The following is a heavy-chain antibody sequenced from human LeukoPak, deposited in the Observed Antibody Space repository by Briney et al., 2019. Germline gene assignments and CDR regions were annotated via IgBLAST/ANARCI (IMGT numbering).Heavy chain of an antibody. J-gene: IGHJ4*02. V-gene: IGHV1-69*13. D-gene: IGHD1-26*01. CDR1: GGTFSSYA. CDR3: AREVGASYYFDY. CDR2: IIPIFGTA. Sequence: EASVKVSCKASGGTFSSYAISWVRQAPGQGLEWMGGIIPIFGTANYAQKFQGRVTITADESTSTAYMELSSLRSEDTAVYYCAREVGASYYFDYWGQGTLVTVSS.